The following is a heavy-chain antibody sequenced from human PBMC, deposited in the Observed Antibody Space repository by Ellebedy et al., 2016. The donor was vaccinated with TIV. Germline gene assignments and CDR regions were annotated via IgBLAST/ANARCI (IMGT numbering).Heavy chain of an antibody. J-gene: IGHJ4*02. CDR3: ARNPGPALSLRY. CDR1: SGSVGSAAYF. D-gene: IGHD3-16*01. CDR2: IHDSGRT. V-gene: IGHV4-31*03. Sequence: SETLSLXCTVSSGSVGSAAYFWTWIRQPAGKGLEWLGYIHDSGRTYYNPSLKSRLSFSMDTSKNQLALELTSVTDADTGVYYCARNPGPALSLRYWGQGTLVTVSS.